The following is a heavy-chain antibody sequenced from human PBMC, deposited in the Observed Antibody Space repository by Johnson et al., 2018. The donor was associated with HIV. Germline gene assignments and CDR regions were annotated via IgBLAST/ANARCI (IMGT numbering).Heavy chain of an antibody. V-gene: IGHV3-30*04. CDR1: GFTFSSYA. CDR3: AGQVRAFDI. D-gene: IGHD6-19*01. J-gene: IGHJ3*02. Sequence: QVQLVESGGGVVQPGRSLRLSCVASGFTFSSYAMHWVRQAPGKGLEWVAVISYDGSNKYYADSVKGRFTISRDNSMHTMYLQMNSLRAEDTAVYYCAGQVRAFDIWGQGTMVTVSS. CDR2: ISYDGSNK.